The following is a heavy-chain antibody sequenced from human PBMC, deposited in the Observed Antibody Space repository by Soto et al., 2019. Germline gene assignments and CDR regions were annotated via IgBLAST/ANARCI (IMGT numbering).Heavy chain of an antibody. J-gene: IGHJ5*02. CDR1: GYTFASYA. D-gene: IGHD2-15*01. Sequence: ASVKVSCKASGYTFASYAMHWVRQAPGQRLEWMGWINAGNGNTKYSQKFQGRVTITRDTSASTAYMELSSLRSEYAAVYYCARDYVYCSGGSCYSGWFDPWGQGTLVTVSS. CDR3: ARDYVYCSGGSCYSGWFDP. V-gene: IGHV1-3*01. CDR2: INAGNGNT.